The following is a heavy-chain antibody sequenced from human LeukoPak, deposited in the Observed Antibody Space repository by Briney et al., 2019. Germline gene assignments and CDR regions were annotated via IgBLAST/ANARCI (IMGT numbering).Heavy chain of an antibody. CDR1: GFTFSSYE. V-gene: IGHV3-48*03. Sequence: GGSLRLSCAASGFTFSSYEMNWVRQAPGKGLEWVSYISSSGSTIYYADSVKGRFTISRDNAKNSLYLQMNSLRAEDTALYYCAKSSRLGELSSFDYWGQGTLVTVSS. J-gene: IGHJ4*02. CDR3: AKSSRLGELSSFDY. CDR2: ISSSGSTI. D-gene: IGHD3-16*02.